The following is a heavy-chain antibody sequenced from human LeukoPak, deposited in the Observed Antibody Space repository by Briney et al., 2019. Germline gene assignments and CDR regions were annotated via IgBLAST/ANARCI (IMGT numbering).Heavy chain of an antibody. CDR1: GFTFSSYG. D-gene: IGHD3-3*01. Sequence: GGSLRLSCAASGFTFSSYGMHWVRQAPGKGLEWVAFIRYDGSNKYYADSVKGRFTISRDNAKNSLYLQMNSLRAEDTAVYYCARVPELYDFWSGYSRDFDPWGQGTLVTVSS. V-gene: IGHV3-30*02. J-gene: IGHJ5*02. CDR3: ARVPELYDFWSGYSRDFDP. CDR2: IRYDGSNK.